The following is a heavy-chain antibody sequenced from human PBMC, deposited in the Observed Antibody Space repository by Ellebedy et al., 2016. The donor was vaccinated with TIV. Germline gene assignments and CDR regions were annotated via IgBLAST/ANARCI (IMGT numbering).Heavy chain of an antibody. V-gene: IGHV1-46*01. CDR2: INPNSGSA. CDR3: ARTGYDFGLFDY. D-gene: IGHD3-10*01. Sequence: ASVKVSCKASGYDFTSRFMNWVRQAPGQGLEWVGLINPNSGSATFAQKFRDRVSMTRDASSSTVYIDLSRLRSEDTAIYYCARTGYDFGLFDYWGQGTLVTVSS. J-gene: IGHJ4*02. CDR1: GYDFTSRF.